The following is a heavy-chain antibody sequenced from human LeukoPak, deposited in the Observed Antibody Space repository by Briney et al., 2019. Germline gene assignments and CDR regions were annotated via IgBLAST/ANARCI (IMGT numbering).Heavy chain of an antibody. D-gene: IGHD3-10*01. V-gene: IGHV1-2*02. CDR1: GYIFTGYY. Sequence: ASVKVSCKASGYIFTGYYMHWVRQAPGQGLEWMGWINPNSGGTNYAQKFQGRVTMTRDTSISTAYMELSRLRSDDTAVYYCAREDRGVRGVIRTDYYYYYMDVWGKGTTVTISS. J-gene: IGHJ6*03. CDR3: AREDRGVRGVIRTDYYYYYMDV. CDR2: INPNSGGT.